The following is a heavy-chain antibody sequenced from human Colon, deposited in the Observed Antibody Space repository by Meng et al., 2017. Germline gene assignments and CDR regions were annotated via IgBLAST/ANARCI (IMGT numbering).Heavy chain of an antibody. D-gene: IGHD6-13*01. CDR2: IDHSGST. CDR3: AREPLRYLLGIAAAGTAPHYFDY. Sequence: QLQLQQWGAGLLKPSETLSLTCAGYGGSFSGYYWSWIRQPPGKGLEWIGEIDHSGSTNYNPSLKSRVTISVDTSKNQFSLKLTSVTAADTAVYYCAREPLRYLLGIAAAGTAPHYFDYWGQGTLVTVSS. CDR1: GGSFSGYY. J-gene: IGHJ4*02. V-gene: IGHV4-34*01.